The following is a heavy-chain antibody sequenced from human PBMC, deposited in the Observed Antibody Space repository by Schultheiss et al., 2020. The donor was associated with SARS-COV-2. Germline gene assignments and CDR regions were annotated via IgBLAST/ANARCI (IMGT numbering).Heavy chain of an antibody. V-gene: IGHV4-31*03. CDR3: ARQYYDILTGYPFECAFDI. CDR2: IYYSGST. Sequence: SQTLSLTCTVSGGSISSGGYYWSWIRQHPGKGLEWIGYIYYSGSTYYNPSLKSRVTISVDTSKNQFSLKLSSVTAADTAVYYCARQYYDILTGYPFECAFDIWGQGTKVTVSS. J-gene: IGHJ3*02. CDR1: GGSISSGGYY. D-gene: IGHD3-9*01.